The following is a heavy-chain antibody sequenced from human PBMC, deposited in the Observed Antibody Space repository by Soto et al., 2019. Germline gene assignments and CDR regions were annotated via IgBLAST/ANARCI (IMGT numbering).Heavy chain of an antibody. V-gene: IGHV1-18*01. CDR3: ARDMGYSGYEAGSNDY. J-gene: IGHJ4*02. D-gene: IGHD5-12*01. CDR2: ISAYNGNT. Sequence: ASVNVSCKASGYTFTSYGISWGRHAPGQGLEWMGWISAYNGNTNYAQKLQGRVTMTTDTSTSTAYMELRSLRSDDTAVYYCARDMGYSGYEAGSNDYWGQGTLVTVSS. CDR1: GYTFTSYG.